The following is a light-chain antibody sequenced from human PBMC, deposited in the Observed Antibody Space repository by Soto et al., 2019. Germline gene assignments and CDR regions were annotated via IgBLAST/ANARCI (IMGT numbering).Light chain of an antibody. V-gene: IGKV3-15*01. Sequence: EIVMTQSPATLSVSPGERATLSCRARQSVSSNLAWYQQTPGQAPRLLIYGASTRATGIPARFSGSGSGTEFSLTISSLQSEDFAVYYCQQYNNCPPLTFGQGTKVEIK. CDR1: QSVSSN. CDR2: GAS. J-gene: IGKJ1*01. CDR3: QQYNNCPPLT.